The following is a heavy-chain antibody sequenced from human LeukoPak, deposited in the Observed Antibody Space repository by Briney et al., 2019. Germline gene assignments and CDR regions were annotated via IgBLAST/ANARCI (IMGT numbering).Heavy chain of an antibody. J-gene: IGHJ3*02. V-gene: IGHV1-24*01. Sequence: GASVKVSCKVSGYTLTELSMHWVRQAPGKGLEWMGGFDPEDGETIYAQKFQGRVTITTDESTSTAYMELSSLRSEDTAVYYCAALIDAIFGVVIYAFDIWGQGTMVTVSS. CDR1: GYTLTELS. CDR2: FDPEDGET. CDR3: AALIDAIFGVVIYAFDI. D-gene: IGHD3-3*01.